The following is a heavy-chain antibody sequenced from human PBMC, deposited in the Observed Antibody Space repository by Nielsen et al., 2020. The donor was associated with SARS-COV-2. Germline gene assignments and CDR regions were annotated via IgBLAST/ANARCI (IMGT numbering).Heavy chain of an antibody. D-gene: IGHD6-13*01. CDR1: GYTFTSYG. J-gene: IGHJ5*02. Sequence: ASVTLSCKASGYTFTSYGISWVRHAPGQGLEWMGWISAYNGNTNNAQKLQGRVTMTEYTSTDTAYMELSSLRSEDTAVYYCATWPSIAAAGNWFDPWGQGTLVTVSS. CDR2: ISAYNGNT. CDR3: ATWPSIAAAGNWFDP. V-gene: IGHV1-18*01.